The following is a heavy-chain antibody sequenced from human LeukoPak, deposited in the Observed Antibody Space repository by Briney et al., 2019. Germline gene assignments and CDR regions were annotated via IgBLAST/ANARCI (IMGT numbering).Heavy chain of an antibody. V-gene: IGHV4-30-2*01. D-gene: IGHD6-6*01. J-gene: IGHJ4*02. CDR3: ARDRSSSSGGGLDY. CDR2: IYHSGST. CDR1: GGSISSGGYY. Sequence: PSQTLSLTCTVSGGSISSGGYYWSWIRQPPGKGLEWIGYIYHSGSTYYNPSLKSRVTISVDRSENQFSLKLSSVTAADTAVYYCARDRSSSSGGGLDYWGQGTLVTVSS.